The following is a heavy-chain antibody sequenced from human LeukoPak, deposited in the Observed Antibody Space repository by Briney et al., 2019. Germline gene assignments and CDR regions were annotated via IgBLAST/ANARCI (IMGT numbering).Heavy chain of an antibody. CDR3: ARDLNYDILTGYHYYFDY. CDR2: IYTSGST. Sequence: SETLSLTCAVYGGSFSGYYWSWIRQPAGKGLEWIGRIYTSGSTNYNPSLKSRVTMSADTSKNQFSPKLSSVTAADTAVYYCARDLNYDILTGYHYYFDYWGQGTLVTVSS. V-gene: IGHV4-4*07. CDR1: GGSFSGYY. J-gene: IGHJ4*02. D-gene: IGHD3-9*01.